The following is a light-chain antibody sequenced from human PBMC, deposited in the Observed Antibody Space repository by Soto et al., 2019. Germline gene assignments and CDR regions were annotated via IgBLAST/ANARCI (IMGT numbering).Light chain of an antibody. V-gene: IGKV3-15*01. CDR1: QSVSSN. Sequence: EIVMTQAPATLSVSPGERATLSCRASQSVSSNLARYQQKPDQAPRLLIYGASTSSTGIPARFSGGGSGTEFTLTISSLQSEDFAVYYCQQYNNWPPLTFGGGTKVEIK. CDR2: GAS. J-gene: IGKJ4*01. CDR3: QQYNNWPPLT.